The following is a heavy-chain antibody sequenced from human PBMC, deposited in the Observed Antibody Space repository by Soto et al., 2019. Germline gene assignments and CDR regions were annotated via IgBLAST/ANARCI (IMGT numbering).Heavy chain of an antibody. V-gene: IGHV4-39*02. CDR3: AREEVVVAAAYYYYYGMDV. D-gene: IGHD2-15*01. J-gene: IGHJ6*02. CDR1: GGSISSSSYY. CDR2: IYYSGST. Sequence: SETLSLTCTVSGGSISSSSYYWGWIRQPPGNGLEWIGSIYYSGSTYYNPSLKSRVTISVDTSKNQFSLKLSSVTAADTAVYYCAREEVVVAAAYYYYYGMDVWGQGTTVTVSS.